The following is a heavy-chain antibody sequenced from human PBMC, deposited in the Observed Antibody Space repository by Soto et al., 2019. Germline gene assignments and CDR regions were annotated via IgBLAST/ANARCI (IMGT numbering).Heavy chain of an antibody. D-gene: IGHD2-21*02. Sequence: QVQLVESGGGVVQPGRSLRLSFSASGFTFSDYAINWVRQAPGKGLDWVASISGDGITKSIADSVKGRFIISRDNSKNTVRLQMSRLGPEDTAVYYCARRLTPSVTAMGYLVQGTLVTVSS. J-gene: IGHJ4*02. CDR3: ARRLTPSVTAMGY. CDR1: GFTFSDYA. CDR2: ISGDGITK. V-gene: IGHV3-30-3*01.